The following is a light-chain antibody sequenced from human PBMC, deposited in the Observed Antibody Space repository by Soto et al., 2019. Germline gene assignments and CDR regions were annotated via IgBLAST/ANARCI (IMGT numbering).Light chain of an antibody. J-gene: IGKJ4*01. V-gene: IGKV3-20*01. CDR2: GAS. Sequence: EIVLTQSPGTLSLSPGEGATLSCRASQSVDSNYLAWYQKKPGQAPRLLTYGASSRATGIPDRFSGSGSGTDFALTISRLEPEDFAVYYCQQSGSSRNTFGGGTKVEIK. CDR3: QQSGSSRNT. CDR1: QSVDSNY.